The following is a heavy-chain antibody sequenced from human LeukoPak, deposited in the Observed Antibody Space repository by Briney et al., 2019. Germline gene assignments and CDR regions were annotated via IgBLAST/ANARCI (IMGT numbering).Heavy chain of an antibody. CDR2: IIPIFGTA. D-gene: IGHD6-6*01. CDR3: ARDYSSSSDENAFDI. J-gene: IGHJ3*02. CDR1: GDTFSSYA. Sequence: GASVKVSCKASGDTFSSYAISWVRQAPGQGLEWMGGIIPIFGTANYTQKFQGRVTITADESTSTAYMELSSLRSEDTAVYYCARDYSSSSDENAFDIWGQGTMVTVSS. V-gene: IGHV1-69*13.